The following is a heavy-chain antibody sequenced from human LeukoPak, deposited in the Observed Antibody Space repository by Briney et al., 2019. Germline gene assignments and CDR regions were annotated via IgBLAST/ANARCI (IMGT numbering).Heavy chain of an antibody. D-gene: IGHD2-8*01. CDR3: ARDGEIVLPLLNYFDY. V-gene: IGHV1-69*04. J-gene: IGHJ4*02. CDR2: IIPILGIA. CDR1: GGTFSSYA. Sequence: SVKVSCKASGGTFSSYAISWVRQAPGQGLEWMGRIIPILGIANYAQKFQGRVTITADKSTSTAYMELSSLRSEDTAVYYCARDGEIVLPLLNYFDYWGQGTLVTVSS.